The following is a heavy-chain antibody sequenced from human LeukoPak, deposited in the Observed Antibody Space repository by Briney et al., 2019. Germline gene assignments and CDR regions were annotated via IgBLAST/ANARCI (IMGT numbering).Heavy chain of an antibody. CDR1: GFTFSSCA. Sequence: GGSLRLSCAASGFTFSSCAMSWVRQAPAKGLEWVASIYSAGATHYAESVKGRFTISRDNSKNTLYLQMNSLRAEDMAVYYCARIEWERLGRAFDIWGQGTMVTVSS. CDR2: IYSAGAT. CDR3: ARIEWERLGRAFDI. V-gene: IGHV3-53*01. D-gene: IGHD1-26*01. J-gene: IGHJ3*02.